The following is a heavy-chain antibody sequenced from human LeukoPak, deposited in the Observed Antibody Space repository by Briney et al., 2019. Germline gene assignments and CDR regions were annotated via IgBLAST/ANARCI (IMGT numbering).Heavy chain of an antibody. CDR3: ARRGRGGFSPYYFDY. CDR1: GYTFTTYW. Sequence: GESLKISCQGSGYTFTTYWIGWVRQMPGKGLEWMGIIYPGDSESRYSPSFQGQVTVSVDKSINTAYLQWSSLKAADTAVFYCARRGRGGFSPYYFDYWGQGSQVTVSS. J-gene: IGHJ4*02. V-gene: IGHV5-51*01. CDR2: IYPGDSES. D-gene: IGHD5-24*01.